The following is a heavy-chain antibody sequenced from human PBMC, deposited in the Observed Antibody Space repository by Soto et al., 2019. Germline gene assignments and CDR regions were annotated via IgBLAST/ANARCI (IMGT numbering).Heavy chain of an antibody. J-gene: IGHJ4*02. CDR2: ISFNSNTI. CDR3: AGGVTNFDS. CDR1: KFTFSLSN. D-gene: IGHD1-1*01. Sequence: EVQLVESGGGLIQPGGSLRLSCAASKFTFSLSNMNWVRQAPGKGLEWISYISFNSNTIDHADSVRGRFTISRDNAKNSLQLQMNSLRGEDTAVYYCAGGVTNFDSWGQGTLVTVSS. V-gene: IGHV3-48*01.